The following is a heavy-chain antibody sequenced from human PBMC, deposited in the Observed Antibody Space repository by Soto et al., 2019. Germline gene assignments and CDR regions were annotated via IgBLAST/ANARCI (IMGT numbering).Heavy chain of an antibody. Sequence: SETLSLTCTVSGGSISSYYLSWIRQPPGKGLEWVGYIYYSGSTNYNPSLKSRVTISVDTSKNQFYLKLSSVTAADTVMYYCAGDLDGYSYGLGYYYYGMDVWGQGTTVTVSS. CDR1: GGSISSYY. V-gene: IGHV4-59*01. CDR2: IYYSGST. J-gene: IGHJ6*02. CDR3: AGDLDGYSYGLGYYYYGMDV. D-gene: IGHD5-18*01.